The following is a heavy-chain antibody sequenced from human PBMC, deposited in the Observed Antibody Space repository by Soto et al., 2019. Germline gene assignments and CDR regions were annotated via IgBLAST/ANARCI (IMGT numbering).Heavy chain of an antibody. Sequence: ASVKVSCKASGYTFTSYDISWVRQAPGQGLEWIGWTSASNGNTTYAQKLQGRVTMTTDTSTSTAYMELRSLRSDDTAVYYCARGGVTTFDHRFDYWGQGTLVTVSS. V-gene: IGHV1-18*01. J-gene: IGHJ4*02. CDR2: TSASNGNT. CDR3: ARGGVTTFDHRFDY. D-gene: IGHD4-17*01. CDR1: GYTFTSYD.